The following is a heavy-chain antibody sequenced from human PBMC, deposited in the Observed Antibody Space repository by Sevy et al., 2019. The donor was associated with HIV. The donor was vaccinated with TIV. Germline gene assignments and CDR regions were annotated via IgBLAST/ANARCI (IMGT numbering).Heavy chain of an antibody. CDR3: ARLLPYSSGWYYYYYMDV. D-gene: IGHD6-19*01. J-gene: IGHJ6*03. Sequence: SETLSLTYTVSGGSISSYYWSWIRQPPGKGLEWIGDIYYSGSTNYNPSPKSRVTISVDTSQNQFSLKPSSVTAADTAVYYCARLLPYSSGWYYYYYMDVWGKGTTVTVSS. V-gene: IGHV4-59*01. CDR1: GGSISSYY. CDR2: IYYSGST.